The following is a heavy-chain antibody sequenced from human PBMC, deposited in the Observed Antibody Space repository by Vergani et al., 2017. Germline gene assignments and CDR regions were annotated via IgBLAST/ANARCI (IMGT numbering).Heavy chain of an antibody. V-gene: IGHV4-59*01. CDR3: ARDQYSGYPDAFDI. CDR1: GGSISSYY. Sequence: QVQLQESGPGLVKPSETLSLTCTVSGGSISSYYWSWIRQPPGKGLEWIGYIYYSGSTNYNPSLKSRVTISVDTSKNQFSLKLSSVTAADTAVYYCARDQYSGYPDAFDIWGQGTMVTVSS. D-gene: IGHD5-12*01. CDR2: IYYSGST. J-gene: IGHJ3*02.